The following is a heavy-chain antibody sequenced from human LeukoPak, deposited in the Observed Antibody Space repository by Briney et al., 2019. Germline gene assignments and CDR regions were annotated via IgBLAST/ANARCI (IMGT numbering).Heavy chain of an antibody. CDR3: ARPYCSSTSCPQY. CDR2: ISSSGSTI. V-gene: IGHV3-11*04. D-gene: IGHD2-2*01. Sequence: PGGSLRLSCAASGFSFSDYYMSWIRQAPGKGLEWVSYISSSGSTIYYADSVKGRFTIPRDNAKNSLYLQMNSLRAEDTAVYYCARPYCSSTSCPQYWGQGTLVTVSS. J-gene: IGHJ4*02. CDR1: GFSFSDYY.